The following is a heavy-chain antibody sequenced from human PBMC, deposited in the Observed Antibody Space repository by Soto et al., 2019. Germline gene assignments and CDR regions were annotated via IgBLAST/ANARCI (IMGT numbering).Heavy chain of an antibody. V-gene: IGHV1-18*01. CDR3: XXXXXXXXXXXXXXXDV. J-gene: IGHJ6*02. CDR1: GYTFTSYG. Sequence: QVQLVQSGAEVKKPGASVKVSCKASGYTFTSYGISWVRQAPGQGLEWMGWISAYNGNTNYAQKHQGRVTMTTDTSXSXXEVKVRRLRSDETAXYYXXXXXXXXXXXXXXXXDVWGQGATVTVSS. CDR2: ISAYNGNT.